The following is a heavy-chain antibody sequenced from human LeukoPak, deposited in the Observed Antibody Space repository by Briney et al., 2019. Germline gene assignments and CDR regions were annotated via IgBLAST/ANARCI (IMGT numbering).Heavy chain of an antibody. V-gene: IGHV4-39*07. CDR3: AGSTGPFDY. Sequence: PSETLSLTCTVSGGSVSSGRYYWSWIRQPPGKGLEWIGEINHSGSTNYNPSLKSRVTISVDTSKNQFSLKLSSVTAADTAVYYCAGSTGPFDYWGQGTLVTVSS. J-gene: IGHJ4*02. CDR2: INHSGST. CDR1: GGSVSSGRYY. D-gene: IGHD2-2*01.